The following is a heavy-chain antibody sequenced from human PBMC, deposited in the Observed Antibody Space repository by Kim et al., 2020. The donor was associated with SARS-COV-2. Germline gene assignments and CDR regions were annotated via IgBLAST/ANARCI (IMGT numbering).Heavy chain of an antibody. V-gene: IGHV4-34*01. CDR2: INHSGST. CDR3: ARGKLWFPDYGMDV. CDR1: GGSFSGYY. Sequence: SETLSLTCAVYGGSFSGYYWSWIRQPPGKGLEWIGEINHSGSTNYNPSLKSRVTISVDTSKNQFSLKLSSVTAADTAVYYCARGKLWFPDYGMDVWGQGTTVTVSS. D-gene: IGHD2-21*01. J-gene: IGHJ6*02.